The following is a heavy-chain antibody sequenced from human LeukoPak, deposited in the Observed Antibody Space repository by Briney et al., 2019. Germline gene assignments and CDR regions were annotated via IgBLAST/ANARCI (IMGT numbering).Heavy chain of an antibody. CDR1: GFTFSSYW. CDR2: IKQDGSEK. D-gene: IGHD2-15*01. V-gene: IGHV3-7*01. J-gene: IGHJ5*02. Sequence: GGSLRLSCAASGFTFSSYWMSWVRQAPGKGLEWLANIKQDGSEKYYVVSVKGRFNISRDNAKNSLYLQMNSLRAEDTAVYYCASDRSGGSCYECWFDPWGQGTLVTVSS. CDR3: ASDRSGGSCYECWFDP.